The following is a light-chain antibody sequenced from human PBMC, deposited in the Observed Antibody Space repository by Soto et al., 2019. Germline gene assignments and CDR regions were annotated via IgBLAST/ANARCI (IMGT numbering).Light chain of an antibody. CDR1: QSVSSRY. CDR2: AAS. V-gene: IGKV3-20*01. J-gene: IGKJ1*01. CDR3: HQYASSRT. Sequence: EIVLTQSPVTLSLSPGERATLSCRASQSVSSRYFAWYQQKPGQAPRLLIYAASSRAAGIPDRFSGSGSGTAFSPTISRLEPEDFAVYYCHQYASSRTFGPGTKVE.